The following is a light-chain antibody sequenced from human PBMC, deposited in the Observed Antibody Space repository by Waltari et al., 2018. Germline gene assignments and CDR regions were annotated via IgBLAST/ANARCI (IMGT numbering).Light chain of an antibody. CDR3: MQGTHWPWT. Sequence: DVVMTQSPLSLSVTLGQPASISCRSGQSLVSSEGNTYFTWFQQRPGQSPRRLLYKVSNRDSGVPDRFSGSGSGTDFTLRISRVEAEDVGVYYCMQGTHWPWTFGQGTKVEIK. V-gene: IGKV2-30*01. J-gene: IGKJ1*01. CDR1: QSLVSSEGNTY. CDR2: KVS.